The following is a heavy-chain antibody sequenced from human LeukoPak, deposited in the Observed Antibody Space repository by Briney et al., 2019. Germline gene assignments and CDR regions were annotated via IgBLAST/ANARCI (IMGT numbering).Heavy chain of an antibody. D-gene: IGHD3-22*01. CDR1: GFTFSDYY. CDR3: ARDSARQTYYSDRGGQFPFDY. J-gene: IGHJ4*02. CDR2: ISSSGTYA. V-gene: IGHV3-11*05. Sequence: GGSLRLSCVASGFTFSDYYMSWIRQAPGKGLQYVSYISSSGTYANYANSVKGRFTISRDNAKKSLYLQMNSLRAEDTALYYCARDSARQTYYSDRGGQFPFDYWGQGTLVTVSS.